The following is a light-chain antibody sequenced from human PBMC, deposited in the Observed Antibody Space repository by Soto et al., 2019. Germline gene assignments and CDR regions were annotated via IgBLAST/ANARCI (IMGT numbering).Light chain of an antibody. CDR2: GAS. CDR3: QQDGISPLT. CDR1: QSVSSSY. Sequence: DMVLPQYTETLSLSPGERSTLSCMASQSVSSSYLAWYQQKPGQAPRLLIYGASSRATGIPDRFSGSGSGTDFTLTISRLEPEDFAVYYCQQDGISPLTFGPGSKVDI. J-gene: IGKJ3*01. V-gene: IGKV3-20*01.